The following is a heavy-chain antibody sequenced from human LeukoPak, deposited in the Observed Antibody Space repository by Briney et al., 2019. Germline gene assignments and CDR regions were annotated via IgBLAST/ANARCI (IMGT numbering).Heavy chain of an antibody. CDR1: EFTFSSYW. Sequence: GGSLRLSCAASEFTFSSYWMHWVRQAPGKGLVWVSRISAGGGTTHYADAVKGRFTISRDNSKNTLFLQMNSLRAEDTAVYYCAKGDRSSGWSPWGQGTLVTVSS. CDR2: ISAGGGTT. J-gene: IGHJ4*02. D-gene: IGHD6-19*01. V-gene: IGHV3-23*01. CDR3: AKGDRSSGWSP.